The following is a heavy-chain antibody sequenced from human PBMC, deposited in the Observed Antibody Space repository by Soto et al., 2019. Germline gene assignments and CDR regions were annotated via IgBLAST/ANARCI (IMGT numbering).Heavy chain of an antibody. D-gene: IGHD6-13*01. V-gene: IGHV4-34*01. J-gene: IGHJ5*02. CDR1: GGSFSGYY. CDR2: INHSGST. CDR3: ARAGYNSSWYVYNWFDP. Sequence: QVQLQQWGAGLLKPSETLSLTCAVYGGSFSGYYWSWIRQPPGKGLEWIGEINHSGSTNYNPSLKSRVTISVDTSKSQFSLKLSSVTAADTAVYYCARAGYNSSWYVYNWFDPWGQGTLVTVSS.